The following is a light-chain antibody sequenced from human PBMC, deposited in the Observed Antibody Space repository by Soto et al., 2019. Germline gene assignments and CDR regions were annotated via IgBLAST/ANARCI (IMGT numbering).Light chain of an antibody. J-gene: IGLJ1*01. Sequence: QSVLTQPASVSGSPGQSITISCTGTNSDVGAYNYVSWFQQHPGKAPKLIIFEVTNRPSGVSHRFSGSKSANTASLTISGLQTEDEADYYCLSYTSSSTLVVFGTGTKVTVL. CDR1: NSDVGAYNY. CDR2: EVT. CDR3: LSYTSSSTLVV. V-gene: IGLV2-14*01.